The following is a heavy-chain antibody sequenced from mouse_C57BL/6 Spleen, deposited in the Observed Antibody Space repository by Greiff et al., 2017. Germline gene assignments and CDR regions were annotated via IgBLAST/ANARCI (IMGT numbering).Heavy chain of an antibody. CDR1: GYTFTSYW. D-gene: IGHD3-3*01. Sequence: VQLQQPGAELVMPGASVKLSCKASGYTFTSYWMHWVKQRPGQGLEWIGEIDPSDSYTNYNQKFKSKSTLTVDKSSSTAYMLLSSLTSEDSAVYYCARRDGIYAMDYWGQGTSVTVSS. V-gene: IGHV1-69*01. CDR3: ARRDGIYAMDY. CDR2: IDPSDSYT. J-gene: IGHJ4*01.